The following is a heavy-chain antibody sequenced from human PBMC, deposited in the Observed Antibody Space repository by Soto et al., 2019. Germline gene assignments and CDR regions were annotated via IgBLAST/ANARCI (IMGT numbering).Heavy chain of an antibody. CDR3: AREVIPLTTDWYFDL. V-gene: IGHV4-30-4*01. CDR1: GGSISGGVGGLYY. CDR2: IYDSGST. J-gene: IGHJ2*01. Sequence: QLQLRESGPGLVKPSVTLSLTCTVSGGSISGGVGGLYYWSWIRQPPGKGREWIGYIYDSGSTYYNPSLKSRVTLSVATSKNQFSLRLSSVTAADTAVYYCAREVIPLTTDWYFDLWGRGTLVTVSS. D-gene: IGHD4-17*01.